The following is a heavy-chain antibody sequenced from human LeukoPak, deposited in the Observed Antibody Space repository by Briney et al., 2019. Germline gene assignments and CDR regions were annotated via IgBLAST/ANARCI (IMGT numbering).Heavy chain of an antibody. CDR3: ARDLWGYSSGWYVVGAFDI. Sequence: GGSLRLSCAASGFTFSSYSMNWVRQAPGKGLEWVSYISSSSSTIYYADSVKGRFTISRDNAKNSLYLQMNSLRAEDTAVYYCARDLWGYSSGWYVVGAFDIWGQGTMVTVSS. D-gene: IGHD6-19*01. J-gene: IGHJ3*02. CDR1: GFTFSSYS. V-gene: IGHV3-48*04. CDR2: ISSSSSTI.